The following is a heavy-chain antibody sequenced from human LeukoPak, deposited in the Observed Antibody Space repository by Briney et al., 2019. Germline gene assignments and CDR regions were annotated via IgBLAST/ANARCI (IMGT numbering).Heavy chain of an antibody. CDR1: GGSISSYY. J-gene: IGHJ3*02. CDR2: IYYSGST. V-gene: IGHV4-59*08. CDR3: ARRMGSYYYDSSGYYHDAFDI. Sequence: SETLSLTCTVSGGSISSYYWSWIRQPPGKGLEWIGYIYYSGSTNYNPSLKSRVTISVDTSKNQFSLKLSSVTAADTAVYYCARRMGSYYYDSSGYYHDAFDIWGQGTMVTVSS. D-gene: IGHD3-22*01.